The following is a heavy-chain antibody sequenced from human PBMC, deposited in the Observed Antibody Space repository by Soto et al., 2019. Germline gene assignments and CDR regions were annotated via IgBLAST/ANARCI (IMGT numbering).Heavy chain of an antibody. D-gene: IGHD3-9*01. CDR2: ISGTGERT. Sequence: EAQLLESGGGLVQPGGSLRLSCAASGFTFSLYAMTWVRHTPGKGLEWVASISGTGERTYYADSVKGRFIISKDNSKNTVFLQMNSLRAEDTAEYYCAKGDCLYDNYYGMEVWGQGTSVTVSS. V-gene: IGHV3-23*01. J-gene: IGHJ6*02. CDR3: AKGDCLYDNYYGMEV. CDR1: GFTFSLYA.